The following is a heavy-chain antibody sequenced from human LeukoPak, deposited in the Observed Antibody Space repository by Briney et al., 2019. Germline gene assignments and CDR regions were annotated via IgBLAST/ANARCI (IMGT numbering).Heavy chain of an antibody. Sequence: GSLRLSCAASGFTFSSYAMSWVRQAPGKGLEWIGEINHSGSTNYNPSLKSRVTISVDTSKNQFSLKLSSVTAADTAVYYCARKGCSSTSCYTSRYYYMDVWGKGTTVTVSS. CDR3: ARKGCSSTSCYTSRYYYMDV. J-gene: IGHJ6*03. CDR2: INHSGST. CDR1: GFTFSSYA. D-gene: IGHD2-2*02. V-gene: IGHV4-34*01.